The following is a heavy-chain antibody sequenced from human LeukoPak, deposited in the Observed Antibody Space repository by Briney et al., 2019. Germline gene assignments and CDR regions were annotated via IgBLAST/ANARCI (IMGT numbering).Heavy chain of an antibody. CDR1: GGSASSDSYY. Sequence: PSETLSLTCTVSGGSASSDSYYWSWIRQPPGKGLEWIGYIYYSGSTNYNPSLKNRVTISVDTSKNQFSLRLSSVTAADTAVYYCARARYIAGRPYYFDYWGQGTLVTVSS. CDR2: IYYSGST. V-gene: IGHV4-61*01. J-gene: IGHJ4*02. CDR3: ARARYIAGRPYYFDY. D-gene: IGHD6-6*01.